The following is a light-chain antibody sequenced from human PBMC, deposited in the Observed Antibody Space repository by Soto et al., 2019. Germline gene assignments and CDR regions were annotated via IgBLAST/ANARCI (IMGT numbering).Light chain of an antibody. CDR3: QHYVTSPYT. CDR2: DAS. Sequence: EIVLTQSPATLSLSPGEGATLSCGASQSVSSSYLAWYQQKPGLAPRLLIYDASSRATGIPDRFSGSGSGKDFTLTISRLEPEDFAVYYCQHYVTSPYTFGQGTKLEIK. CDR1: QSVSSSY. V-gene: IGKV3D-20*01. J-gene: IGKJ2*01.